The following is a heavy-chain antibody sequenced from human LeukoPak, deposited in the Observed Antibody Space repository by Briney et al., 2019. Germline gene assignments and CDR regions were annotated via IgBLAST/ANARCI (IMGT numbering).Heavy chain of an antibody. Sequence: SETLSLTCAVYGGSFSGYYWSWIRQPPGKGLEWIGEINHSGSTNYNPSLKSRVTISVDTSKNQFSLKLSSVTAADTAVYYCARDHRIFGAYYYMDVWGKGTTVTVSS. CDR1: GGSFSGYY. D-gene: IGHD3-3*02. CDR3: ARDHRIFGAYYYMDV. V-gene: IGHV4-34*01. CDR2: INHSGST. J-gene: IGHJ6*03.